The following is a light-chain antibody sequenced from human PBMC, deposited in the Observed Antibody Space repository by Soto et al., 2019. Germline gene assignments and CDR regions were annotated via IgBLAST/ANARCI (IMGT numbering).Light chain of an antibody. CDR3: QKDNNGPPAT. CDR2: AAS. Sequence: DIQMTQSPSSLSASVGDRVTITCRASQRINNNLAWYQQKPGKSPKLLTFAASTLQSGVTSRFSAGGPETDFTLTISSMQPQDVATYHGQKDNNGPPATFGPGTKVVV. J-gene: IGKJ3*01. V-gene: IGKV1-27*01. CDR1: QRINNN.